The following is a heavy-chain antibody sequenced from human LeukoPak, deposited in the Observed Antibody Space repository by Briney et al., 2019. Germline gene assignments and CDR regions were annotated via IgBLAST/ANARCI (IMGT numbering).Heavy chain of an antibody. V-gene: IGHV4-31*03. CDR1: GGSISSGGYY. CDR2: IYYSGST. J-gene: IGHJ4*02. Sequence: PSETLSLTCTVSGGSISSGGYYWSWIRQHPGKGLEWIGYIYYSGSTYYNPPLKSRVTISVDTSKNQFSLKLSSVTAADTAVYYCARGSDGGLDGYWGQGTLVTVSS. D-gene: IGHD2-15*01. CDR3: ARGSDGGLDGY.